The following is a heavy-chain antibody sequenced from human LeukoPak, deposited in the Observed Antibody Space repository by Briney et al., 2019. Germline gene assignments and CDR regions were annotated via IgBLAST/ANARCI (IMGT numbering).Heavy chain of an antibody. D-gene: IGHD6-13*01. Sequence: GTSLRLSCAASGFTFRNYGMIWARQAPGKGLEWVALISYDGSHTNYADSVKGRFTISRDNSKGTLFLQMNSLRAEDTAVYYCATVRGNRDSIWYYEYWGQGTLLTVSS. V-gene: IGHV3-33*01. CDR3: ATVRGNRDSIWYYEY. CDR2: ISYDGSHT. CDR1: GFTFRNYG. J-gene: IGHJ4*02.